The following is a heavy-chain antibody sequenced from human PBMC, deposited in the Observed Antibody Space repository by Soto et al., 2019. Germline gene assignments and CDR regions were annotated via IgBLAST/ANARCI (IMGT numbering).Heavy chain of an antibody. J-gene: IGHJ3*02. D-gene: IGHD2-2*01. V-gene: IGHV3-33*08. CDR1: GFTFSSYG. CDR3: ASDEYCSSTSCPESYAFDI. Sequence: GGSLRLSCAASGFTFSSYGMHWVRQAPGKGLEWVAVIWYDGSNKYYADSVKGRFTISRDNSKNTLYLQMNSLRAEDTAVYYCASDEYCSSTSCPESYAFDIWGQGTMVTVSS. CDR2: IWYDGSNK.